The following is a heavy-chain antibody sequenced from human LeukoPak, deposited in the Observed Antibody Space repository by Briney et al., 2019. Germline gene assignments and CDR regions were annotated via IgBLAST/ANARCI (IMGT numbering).Heavy chain of an antibody. J-gene: IGHJ4*02. CDR2: IYPGDSDT. CDR1: GYSFTSYW. Sequence: GESLEISCKGSGYSFTSYWIGWVRQMPGKGLEXMGVIYPGDSDTRYSPSFQGQVTISADKSISTAYLQWSSLKASDTAMYYCARQSGQLALIGDYFDYWGQGTLVTVSS. V-gene: IGHV5-51*01. CDR3: ARQSGQLALIGDYFDY. D-gene: IGHD6-6*01.